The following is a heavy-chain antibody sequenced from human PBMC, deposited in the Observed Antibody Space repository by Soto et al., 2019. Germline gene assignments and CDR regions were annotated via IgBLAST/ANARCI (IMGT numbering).Heavy chain of an antibody. V-gene: IGHV3-74*01. CDR1: GFTFSSYW. CDR3: ARGSTDYGAVRHHYYYYGMDV. Sequence: EVQLVESGGGLVQPGGSLRLSCAASGFTFSSYWMHWVRQAPGKGLVWVSRINSDGSSTSYADSVKGRFTISRDNAKNTLYLQMNSLRAEDTAVYYCARGSTDYGAVRHHYYYYGMDVWGQGTTVTVSS. J-gene: IGHJ6*02. CDR2: INSDGSST. D-gene: IGHD4-17*01.